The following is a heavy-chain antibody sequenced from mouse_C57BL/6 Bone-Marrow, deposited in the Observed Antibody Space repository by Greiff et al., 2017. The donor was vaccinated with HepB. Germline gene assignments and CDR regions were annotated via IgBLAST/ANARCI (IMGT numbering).Heavy chain of an antibody. CDR3: TQLRLRIDY. V-gene: IGHV14-4*01. D-gene: IGHD3-2*02. J-gene: IGHJ2*01. CDR2: IDPENGDT. CDR1: GFNIKDDY. Sequence: EVQGVESGAELVRPGASVKLSCTASGFNIKDDYMHWVKQRPEQGLEWIGWIDPENGDTEYASKFQGKATITADTSSNTAYLQLSSLTSEDSAVYYCTQLRLRIDYWGQGTTLTVSS.